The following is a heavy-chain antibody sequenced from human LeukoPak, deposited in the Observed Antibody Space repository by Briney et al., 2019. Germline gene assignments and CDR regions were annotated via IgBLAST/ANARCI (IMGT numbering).Heavy chain of an antibody. V-gene: IGHV3-30*04. J-gene: IGHJ4*02. Sequence: GGSLRLSCAASGFTFSSYAMHWVRQAPGKGLEWVAVISYDGSNKYYADSVKGRFTISRDNSKNTLYLQMNSLRAEDTAAYYCARDPYYYDSSGYYGSDYWGQGTLVTVSS. CDR3: ARDPYYYDSSGYYGSDY. CDR1: GFTFSSYA. CDR2: ISYDGSNK. D-gene: IGHD3-22*01.